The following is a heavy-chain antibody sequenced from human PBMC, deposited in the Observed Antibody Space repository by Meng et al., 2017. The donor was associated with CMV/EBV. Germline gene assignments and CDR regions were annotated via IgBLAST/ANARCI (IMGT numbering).Heavy chain of an antibody. CDR1: GGSFSGYY. V-gene: IGHV4-34*01. J-gene: IGHJ6*02. CDR3: AKLPAPMDV. CDR2: INHSGST. Sequence: SETLSLTCAVYGGSFSGYYWSWIRQPPGKGLEWIGEINHSGSTNYNPSLKSRVTISVDTSKNQFSLKLSSVTAANPAVYYCAKLPAPMDVWGQGTTVTVSS.